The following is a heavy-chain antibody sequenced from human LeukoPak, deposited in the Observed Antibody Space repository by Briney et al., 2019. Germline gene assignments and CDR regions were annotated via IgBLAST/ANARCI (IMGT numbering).Heavy chain of an antibody. CDR1: GFTFDDYG. Sequence: PGGSLRLSCVASGFTFDDYGISWVRQAPGKGLEWVSRIHWNSGSTRYADSVKGRFTISRDNAKNSLYLQMNSLRAADTAVYYCARDLSLWYWGQGTLVTVSS. CDR3: ARDLSLWY. V-gene: IGHV3-20*04. D-gene: IGHD2-21*01. J-gene: IGHJ4*02. CDR2: IHWNSGST.